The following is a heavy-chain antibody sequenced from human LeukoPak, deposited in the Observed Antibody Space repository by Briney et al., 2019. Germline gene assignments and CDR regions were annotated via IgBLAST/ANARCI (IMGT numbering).Heavy chain of an antibody. CDR1: GYTFTGYY. CDR3: AKDLGWRRAAAGTRQAFYYGMDV. D-gene: IGHD6-13*01. CDR2: INPNSGGT. J-gene: IGHJ6*02. V-gene: IGHV1-2*02. Sequence: ASVKASCKASGYTFTGYYMHWVRQAPGQGLEWMGWINPNSGGTNYAQKFQGRVTMTRDTSISTAYMELSRLRSDDTAVYYCAKDLGWRRAAAGTRQAFYYGMDVWGQGTTVTVSS.